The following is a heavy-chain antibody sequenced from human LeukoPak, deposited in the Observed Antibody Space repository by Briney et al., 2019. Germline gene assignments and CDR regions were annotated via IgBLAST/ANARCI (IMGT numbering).Heavy chain of an antibody. D-gene: IGHD3-9*01. J-gene: IGHJ6*03. CDR2: IYYSGST. Sequence: PSETLSLTCTVSGGSMSSSSYYWGWIRQPPGKGLEWIGSIYYSGSTYYNPSLKSRVTISVDTSKNQFSLKLSSVTAADTAVYYCARRVTYYDILTGYYPYYYYMDVWGKGTTVTISS. CDR3: ARRVTYYDILTGYYPYYYYMDV. V-gene: IGHV4-39*01. CDR1: GGSMSSSSYY.